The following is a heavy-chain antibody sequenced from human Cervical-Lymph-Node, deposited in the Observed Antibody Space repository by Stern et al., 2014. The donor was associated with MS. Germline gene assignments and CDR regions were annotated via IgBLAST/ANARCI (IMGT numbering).Heavy chain of an antibody. CDR3: ARLYCSTVSCFESWFDS. CDR1: GASISSSVYY. D-gene: IGHD2-2*01. CDR2: ISYSGST. V-gene: IGHV4-31*03. Sequence: DQLVESGPGLVQPSQTLSLTCTVSGASISSSVYYWNWIRQLPGKGLEWIGYISYSGSTHYNPSLKSRPTISEDTSKNQFSLTLNSVTAADTAVYYCARLYCSTVSCFESWFDSWGQGNLVTVSS. J-gene: IGHJ5*01.